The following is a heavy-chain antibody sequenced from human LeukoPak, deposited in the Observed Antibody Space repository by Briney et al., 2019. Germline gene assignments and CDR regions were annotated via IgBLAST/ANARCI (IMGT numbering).Heavy chain of an antibody. CDR2: IIPIFGTA. D-gene: IGHD3-10*01. J-gene: IGHJ5*02. CDR1: GGTFSSYA. V-gene: IGHV1-69*13. Sequence: ASVKVSCKASGGTFSSYAISWVRQAPGQGLEWMGGIIPIFGTANYAQKFQGRVTITADESTSTAYMELSRLRSDDTAVYYCARGAYYYGSGRENWFDPWGQGTLVTVSS. CDR3: ARGAYYYGSGRENWFDP.